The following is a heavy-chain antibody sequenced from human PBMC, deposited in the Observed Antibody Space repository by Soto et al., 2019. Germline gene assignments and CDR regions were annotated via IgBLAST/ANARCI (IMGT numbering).Heavy chain of an antibody. CDR2: IXXSGGST. Sequence: EVQLLESGGGLVQPGGSLRLSCAASGFTFSSYAMSWVRQAPGKGLEWVSAIXXSGGSTYYADSVKGRFTISRDNSKNTLYLQMNXXXXXXXXVXXXXXXXXXXXXXXXXXVTANFDYWGQGTLVTVSS. CDR1: GFTFSSYA. D-gene: IGHD2-21*02. CDR3: XXXXXXXXXXXXXXVTANFDY. V-gene: IGHV3-23*01. J-gene: IGHJ4*02.